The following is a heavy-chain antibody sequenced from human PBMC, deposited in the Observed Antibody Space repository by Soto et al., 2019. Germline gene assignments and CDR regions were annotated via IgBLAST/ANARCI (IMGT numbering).Heavy chain of an antibody. J-gene: IGHJ6*02. D-gene: IGHD6-13*01. CDR1: GGTFSSYA. CDR3: ARDVRQQQLVCAYYYYGMDV. CDR2: IIPIFGTA. V-gene: IGHV1-69*06. Sequence: QVQLVQSGAEVKKPGSSVKVSCKASGGTFSSYAISWVRQAPGQGLEWMGGIIPIFGTANYAQKFQGRVTITADKSTSTAYMELSSLRSEDTAVYYCARDVRQQQLVCAYYYYGMDVWGQGTTVTVSS.